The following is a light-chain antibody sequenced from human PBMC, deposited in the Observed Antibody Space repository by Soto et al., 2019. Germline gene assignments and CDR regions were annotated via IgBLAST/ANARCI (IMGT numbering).Light chain of an antibody. CDR2: EVN. CDR1: ISDVVCHNL. J-gene: IGLJ1*01. CDR3: CSFAGSNPFPYV. V-gene: IGLV2-23*02. Sequence: QSVLTQPASVSGSPGQSITISCTGTISDVVCHNLVSWYQQHPDKAPKLIIYEVNERPSGVSSRFSGSKSGNTASLTVSGLQPDDEADYHCCSFAGSNPFPYVFGTGTKVTVL.